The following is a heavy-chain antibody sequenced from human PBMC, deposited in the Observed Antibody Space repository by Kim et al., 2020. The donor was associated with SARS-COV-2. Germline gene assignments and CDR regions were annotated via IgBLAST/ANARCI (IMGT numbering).Heavy chain of an antibody. CDR3: ATSPYTHYFYYMDV. Sequence: ASVKVSCKASGNTFSNYDLNWVRQAAGEGLEWMGWVNPKSGNTGYAQKFQDRVTLTTDTSTGTAYMELYNLRSEDTAVYYCATSPYTHYFYYMDVWGEGT. CDR2: VNPKSGNT. V-gene: IGHV1-8*01. CDR1: GNTFSNYD. J-gene: IGHJ6*03. D-gene: IGHD2-8*01.